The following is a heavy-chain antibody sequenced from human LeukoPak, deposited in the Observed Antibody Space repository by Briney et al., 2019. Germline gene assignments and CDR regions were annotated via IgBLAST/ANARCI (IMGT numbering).Heavy chain of an antibody. V-gene: IGHV5-51*01. CDR1: GYTFTNSW. D-gene: IGHD4-4*01. CDR3: TIRAYSHEYFDF. CDR2: IYPGDSDT. J-gene: IGHJ4*02. Sequence: PGESLKISCKGSGYTFTNSWIGWGGRTPGKGLEWLGSIYPGDSDTRYSPSFQGQVTISVDKSISTAYLQWSSLKASNTAMYYCTIRAYSHEYFDFWGQGTLVTVSS.